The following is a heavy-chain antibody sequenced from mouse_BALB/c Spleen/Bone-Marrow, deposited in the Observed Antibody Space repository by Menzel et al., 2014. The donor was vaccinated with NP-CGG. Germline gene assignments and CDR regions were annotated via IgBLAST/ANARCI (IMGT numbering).Heavy chain of an antibody. D-gene: IGHD1-1*01. Sequence: VQLQESGAELAKPGASVKMSCKASGYTFTSYWMHWVKQRPGQGLEWIGYINPSTTYSAYNQKFKDKATLTADKSSSTAYMQLSSLTSEDSAVYYCARRATTVVATDYWGQGTTLTVSS. J-gene: IGHJ2*01. CDR2: INPSTTYS. V-gene: IGHV1-7*01. CDR3: ARRATTVVATDY. CDR1: GYTFTSYW.